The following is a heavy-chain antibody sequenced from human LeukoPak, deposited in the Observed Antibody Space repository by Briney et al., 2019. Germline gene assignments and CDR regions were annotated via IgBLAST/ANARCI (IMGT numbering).Heavy chain of an antibody. CDR2: ISSSSSYI. D-gene: IGHD4-17*01. CDR3: ARGRQLDTVTDY. J-gene: IGHJ4*02. Sequence: GGSLRLSCAASGFTFSSYSMNWVRQAPGKGLEWVSSISSSSSYIYYADSVEGRFTISRDNAKNSLYLQMNSLGAEDTAVYYCARGRQLDTVTDYWGQGTLVTVSS. CDR1: GFTFSSYS. V-gene: IGHV3-21*01.